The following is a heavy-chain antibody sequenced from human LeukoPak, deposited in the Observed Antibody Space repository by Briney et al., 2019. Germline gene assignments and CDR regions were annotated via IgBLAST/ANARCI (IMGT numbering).Heavy chain of an antibody. CDR1: GYTLSELS. Sequence: ASVKVSCKVSGYTLSELSMQWVRQPPGKGLEWMGGFDPEDGEATFPQNFQGRVTLTEDTFTDTVYMELSGLTSEDTAMYYCSTNLLVSAAGPTDYWGQGTLVTVSS. J-gene: IGHJ4*02. D-gene: IGHD2-2*01. V-gene: IGHV1-24*01. CDR3: STNLLVSAAGPTDY. CDR2: FDPEDGEA.